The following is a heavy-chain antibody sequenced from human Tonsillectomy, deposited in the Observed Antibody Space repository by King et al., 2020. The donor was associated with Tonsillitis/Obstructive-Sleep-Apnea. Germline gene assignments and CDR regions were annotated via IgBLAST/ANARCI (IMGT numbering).Heavy chain of an antibody. CDR3: ARPNMVRGVIGADYFDY. CDR1: GFTFSSYA. J-gene: IGHJ4*02. Sequence: VQLVESGGGVVQPGRSLRLSCAASGFTFSSYAMHWVRQAPGKGREWVAVMSYDGSNKYYADSVKGRFTISRDNPKNTLYLQMNSLRAEDTAEYYCARPNMVRGVIGADYFDYWGQGTLVTVSS. D-gene: IGHD3-10*01. CDR2: MSYDGSNK. V-gene: IGHV3-30*04.